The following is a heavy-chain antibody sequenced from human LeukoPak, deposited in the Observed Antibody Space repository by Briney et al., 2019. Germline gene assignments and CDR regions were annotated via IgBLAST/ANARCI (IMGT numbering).Heavy chain of an antibody. CDR3: ARGLYYGGNSAWFDP. V-gene: IGHV4-30-2*01. CDR1: GGSISSGGYS. CDR2: IYHSGST. Sequence: SETLSLTCAVSGGSISSGGYSWSWIRQPPGKGLEWIGYIYHSGSTYYNPSLKSRVTISVDRSKNQFSLKLSSVTAADTAVYYCARGLYYGGNSAWFDPWVQGTLVTVSS. J-gene: IGHJ5*02. D-gene: IGHD4-23*01.